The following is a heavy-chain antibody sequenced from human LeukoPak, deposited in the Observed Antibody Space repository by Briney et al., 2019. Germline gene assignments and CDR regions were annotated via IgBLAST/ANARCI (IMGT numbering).Heavy chain of an antibody. CDR2: INPNNGDT. CDR3: SRSLSSRFSFYFDS. D-gene: IGHD6-13*01. Sequence: ASVKVSCKASGYTFSGYYLHWLRQAPGQGPEWMGWINPNNGDTNYEDKFRGRVTMTRDTSISTVYMELSRLTYDATAVYFCSRSLSSRFSFYFDSWGQGTLVTVSS. J-gene: IGHJ4*02. V-gene: IGHV1-2*07. CDR1: GYTFSGYY.